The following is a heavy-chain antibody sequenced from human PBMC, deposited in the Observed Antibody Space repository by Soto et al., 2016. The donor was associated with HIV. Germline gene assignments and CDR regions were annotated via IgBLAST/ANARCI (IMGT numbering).Heavy chain of an antibody. D-gene: IGHD3-16*02. Sequence: EVQLLESGGGLVQPGGSLRLSCAASGFTFSSYAMSWVRQAPGKGLEWVSAISGSGGSTYYADSVKGRFTISRDNSKNTLYLQMNSLRAEDTAVYYCAKDSVKIAKSALITFGGVIVTDAFDIWGQGTMVTVSS. CDR1: GFTFSSYA. V-gene: IGHV3-23*01. J-gene: IGHJ3*02. CDR2: ISGSGGST. CDR3: AKDSVKIAKSALITFGGVIVTDAFDI.